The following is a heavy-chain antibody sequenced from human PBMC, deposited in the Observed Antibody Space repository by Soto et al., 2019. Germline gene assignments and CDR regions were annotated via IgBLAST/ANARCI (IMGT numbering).Heavy chain of an antibody. D-gene: IGHD4-17*01. V-gene: IGHV3-53*01. CDR2: IYSGGST. J-gene: IGHJ4*02. CDR1: GFTVSSNY. Sequence: PGGSLRLSCAASGFTVSSNYMSWVRQAPGKGLEWVSVIYSGGSTYYADSVKGRFTISRDNSKNTLYLQMNSLRAEDTAVYYCARAFYGDYGGGGYFDYWGQGTLVTVSS. CDR3: ARAFYGDYGGGGYFDY.